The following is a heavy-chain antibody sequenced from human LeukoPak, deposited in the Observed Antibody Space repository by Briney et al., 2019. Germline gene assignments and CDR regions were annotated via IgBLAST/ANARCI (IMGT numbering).Heavy chain of an antibody. CDR3: AKADSSGYYYYYFES. J-gene: IGHJ4*02. D-gene: IGHD3-22*01. CDR2: ITGGGGGT. CDR1: GFTFRSYA. Sequence: HPGGSLRLSCTASGFTFRSYAMSWVRQAPGRGLEWVSSITGGGGGTYYADSVKGRFTISRDNGENTLHLQMNILRADDTAMYYCAKADSSGYYYYYFESWGQGTLVTVSS. V-gene: IGHV3-23*01.